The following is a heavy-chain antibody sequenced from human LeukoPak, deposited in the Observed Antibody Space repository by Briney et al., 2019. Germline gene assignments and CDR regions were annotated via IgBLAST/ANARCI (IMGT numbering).Heavy chain of an antibody. CDR1: GYSISSGYR. V-gene: IGHV4-38-2*02. CDR2: IYHSGGA. Sequence: SETLSLTCAVSGYSISSGYRWAWIRQSPGKGLEWIGSIYHSGGAHYNPSLKSRVTISVETSKNQFSLKMYSVTAADTAVYYCARDPRWLTPDCTSTSCYENYFDPWGQGTLVTVSS. CDR3: ARDPRWLTPDCTSTSCYENYFDP. J-gene: IGHJ5*02. D-gene: IGHD2-2*01.